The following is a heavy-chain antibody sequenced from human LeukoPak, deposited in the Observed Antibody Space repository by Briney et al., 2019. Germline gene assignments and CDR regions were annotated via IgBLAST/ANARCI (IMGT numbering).Heavy chain of an antibody. D-gene: IGHD5-24*01. CDR1: GFTFSSYS. V-gene: IGHV3-21*01. CDR2: VSSSSSYI. CDR3: EVHHEMATIPPYFDY. J-gene: IGHJ4*02. Sequence: GGSLRLSCAASGFTFSSYSMNWVRQAPGKGLEWVSSVSSSSSYIYYADSVKGRFTISRDNAKNSLYLQMNSLRAEDTAVYYCEVHHEMATIPPYFDYWGQGTLVTVSS.